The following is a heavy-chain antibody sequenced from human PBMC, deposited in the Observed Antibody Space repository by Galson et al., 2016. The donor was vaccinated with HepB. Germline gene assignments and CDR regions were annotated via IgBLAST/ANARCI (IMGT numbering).Heavy chain of an antibody. Sequence: SVKVSCKASGHTFTSYDINWVRQASGQGLEWMGWVNPNSGDTDYAQKFQGRVTMTRNTSINTAHMELKSLTSEDTAVYYCAREAWRGGLDVWGQGTTVTVSS. CDR1: GHTFTSYD. CDR3: AREAWRGGLDV. V-gene: IGHV1-8*01. CDR2: VNPNSGDT. J-gene: IGHJ6*02. D-gene: IGHD3-10*01.